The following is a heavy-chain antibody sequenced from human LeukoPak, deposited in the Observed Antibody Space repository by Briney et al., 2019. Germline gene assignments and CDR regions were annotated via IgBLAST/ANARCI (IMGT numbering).Heavy chain of an antibody. Sequence: SETLSLTCTVSGDSMSNYYWSWIRQPAEKGLEWIGRIYTSGTTAYNPSLKSRVTMSMDKSKDQFSLKVTSVAAADTAIYYCARGMTFYYDSRGYYGALDIWGQGTMVTVSS. CDR2: IYTSGTT. D-gene: IGHD3-22*01. J-gene: IGHJ3*02. CDR3: ARGMTFYYDSRGYYGALDI. V-gene: IGHV4-4*07. CDR1: GDSMSNYY.